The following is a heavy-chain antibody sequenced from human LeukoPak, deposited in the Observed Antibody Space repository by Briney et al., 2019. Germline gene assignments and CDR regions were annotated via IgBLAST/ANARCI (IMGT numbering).Heavy chain of an antibody. J-gene: IGHJ4*02. CDR2: INHSGST. V-gene: IGHV4-34*01. CDR1: GGPFSGYY. Sequence: SETLSLTCAVYGGPFSGYYWSWIRQPPGKGLEWIGEINHSGSTNYNPSLKSRVTISVDTSKNQFSLRLSSVTAADTAVYYCARLGSGSYYVDYWGQGTLVTVSS. D-gene: IGHD3-10*01. CDR3: ARLGSGSYYVDY.